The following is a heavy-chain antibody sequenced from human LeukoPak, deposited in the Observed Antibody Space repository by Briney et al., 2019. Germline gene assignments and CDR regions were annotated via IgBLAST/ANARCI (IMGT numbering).Heavy chain of an antibody. CDR2: ISWDAGSA. Sequence: EAGGSLRPSCAASGFTFYEYTMHWVRQTPGKGLEWVSLISWDAGSAYYADSVKGRFTISRDNSENSLFLQMNSLRTGDTALYYCVKGGTYTGGLDYWGQGTLVTVSS. J-gene: IGHJ4*02. D-gene: IGHD1-26*01. V-gene: IGHV3-43*01. CDR1: GFTFYEYT. CDR3: VKGGTYTGGLDY.